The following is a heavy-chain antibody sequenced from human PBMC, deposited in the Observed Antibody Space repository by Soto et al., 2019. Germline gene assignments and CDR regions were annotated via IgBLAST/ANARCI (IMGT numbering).Heavy chain of an antibody. CDR2: IIPIFGTA. Sequence: QVQLVQSGAEVKKPGSSVKVSCKSSGGTCSSYAISWVRQAPGQGLEWLGGIIPIFGTAKYAQKFQGRITIIADESTSTAYMEMSRLSTEDTAVYYCDRVGTARPPHFDYWGQGTLVTVYS. J-gene: IGHJ4*02. V-gene: IGHV1-69*01. D-gene: IGHD6-6*01. CDR3: DRVGTARPPHFDY. CDR1: GGTCSSYA.